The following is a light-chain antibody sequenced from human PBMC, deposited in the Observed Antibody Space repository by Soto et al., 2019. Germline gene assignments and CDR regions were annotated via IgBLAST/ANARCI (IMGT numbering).Light chain of an antibody. V-gene: IGKV3-20*01. CDR3: QQYGSSPRT. Sequence: EIVLTQSPGTLSLSPGERATLSCRASQSVSSSYLAWYQQKPGQAPRLLIYGASSRATGIPDRFSGSGSGTDFTLTISRLEPVYFAVYYCQQYGSSPRTFGQGTKVDI. J-gene: IGKJ1*01. CDR1: QSVSSSY. CDR2: GAS.